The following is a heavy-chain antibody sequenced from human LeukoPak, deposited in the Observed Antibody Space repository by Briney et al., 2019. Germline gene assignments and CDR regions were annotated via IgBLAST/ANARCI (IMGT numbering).Heavy chain of an antibody. J-gene: IGHJ5*02. D-gene: IGHD4-23*01. CDR3: YMGVGRSRTTVVTPRSNWFDP. V-gene: IGHV3-23*01. CDR2: ISGSGGST. Sequence: GGSLRLSCTTPKFNFHNYGLTWVRQAPGKELEWVSSISGSGGSTQYAASVQGRFTISRDNSKNTLYLQMNSLRAEDTAVYYCYMGVGRSRTTVVTPRSNWFDPWGQGTLVTVSS. CDR1: KFNFHNYG.